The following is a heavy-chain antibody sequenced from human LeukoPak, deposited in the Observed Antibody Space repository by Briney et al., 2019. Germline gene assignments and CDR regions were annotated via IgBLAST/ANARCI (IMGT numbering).Heavy chain of an antibody. J-gene: IGHJ4*02. CDR3: AKYSSNWYIDY. CDR1: GDSVSSNSAA. V-gene: IGHV6-1*01. Sequence: SQTLSLTCAISGDSVSSNSAAWNGIRQSPSRGLELLGRTYYRSKWYSDYALSVRGRIIINPDTSKNQFSLQLDSVTPDDAAVYYCAKYSSNWYIDYWGQGTLVTVSS. D-gene: IGHD6-13*01. CDR2: TYYRSKWYS.